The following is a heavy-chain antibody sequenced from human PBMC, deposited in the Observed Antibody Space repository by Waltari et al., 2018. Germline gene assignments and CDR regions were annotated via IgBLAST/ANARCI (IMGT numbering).Heavy chain of an antibody. V-gene: IGHV4-61*09. CDR3: ARGIAARLGWFDP. CDR1: GGSISSGSYY. Sequence: QVQLQESGPGLVKPSQTLSLTCTVSGGSISSGSYYWSWIRQPAGKGLEWIGYIYTSGSTNYNPSLKSRVTISVDTSKNQFSLKLSSVTAADTAVYYCARGIAARLGWFDPWGQGTLVTVSS. J-gene: IGHJ5*02. CDR2: IYTSGST. D-gene: IGHD6-6*01.